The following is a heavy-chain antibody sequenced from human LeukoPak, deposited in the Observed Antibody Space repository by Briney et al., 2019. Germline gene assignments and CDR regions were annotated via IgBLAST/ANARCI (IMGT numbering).Heavy chain of an antibody. D-gene: IGHD6-13*01. CDR1: GGSFSGYY. V-gene: IGHV4-34*01. J-gene: IGHJ4*02. Sequence: SETLSLTCAVYGGSFSGYYWSWIRQPPGKGLEWIGEINHSGSTNYNPSLKSRVTISVDTSKNQFSLKLSSVTAADTAVYYCARGRVAAGTLRYFDNWGQGTLVTVSS. CDR2: INHSGST. CDR3: ARGRVAAGTLRYFDN.